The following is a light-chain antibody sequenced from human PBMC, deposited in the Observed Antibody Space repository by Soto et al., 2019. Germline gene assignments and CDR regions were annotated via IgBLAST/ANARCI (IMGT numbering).Light chain of an antibody. V-gene: IGKV3-15*01. CDR1: QTVASN. J-gene: IGKJ2*01. CDR3: QQYHNWPPQYT. CDR2: VAS. Sequence: EIVMTQSPASLSVSPGEGATLSCRASQTVASNLAWYQQKPGQGPRLLIHVASTRATGVPARFSGSGSGTDFTLTIRSLQSEDFAVYYCQQYHNWPPQYTFGQGTKLQIK.